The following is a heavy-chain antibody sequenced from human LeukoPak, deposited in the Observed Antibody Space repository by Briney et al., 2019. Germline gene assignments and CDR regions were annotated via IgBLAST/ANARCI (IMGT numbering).Heavy chain of an antibody. D-gene: IGHD1-26*01. V-gene: IGHV1-2*02. CDR2: INPNNGGT. CDR3: ARDWAWEQVWFQH. Sequence: ASVKLSCKASGYTFTGSYMHWVRQAPGQGLEWMGWINPNNGGTNYAQKFQGRVTMTRDTSISTAYMELSRLRSDDTAVYYCARDWAWEQVWFQHWGQGTQVIVSS. CDR1: GYTFTGSY. J-gene: IGHJ1*01.